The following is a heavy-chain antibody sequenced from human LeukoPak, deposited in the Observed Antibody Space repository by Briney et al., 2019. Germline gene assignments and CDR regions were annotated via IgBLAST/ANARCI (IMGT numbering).Heavy chain of an antibody. D-gene: IGHD4-17*01. Sequence: GASVKLSCKACNYTFSDYTINWVRQAPGQGLEWMGWISPKNGDTNPAQRFQGRVTMTTETSTTTAYMDLRNLTSDDTAVYFCARGPLYGDYYCDFWGQGTLVTVSS. CDR3: ARGPLYGDYYCDF. V-gene: IGHV1-18*01. J-gene: IGHJ4*02. CDR2: ISPKNGDT. CDR1: NYTFSDYT.